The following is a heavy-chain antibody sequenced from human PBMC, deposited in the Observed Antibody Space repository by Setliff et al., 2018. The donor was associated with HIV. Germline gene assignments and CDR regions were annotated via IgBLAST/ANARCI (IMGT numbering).Heavy chain of an antibody. J-gene: IGHJ4*02. D-gene: IGHD3-22*01. CDR1: GFSMSNFYY. CDR2: IYDSGRT. CDR3: AKDRTVVVITIFDY. Sequence: PSETLSLTCDVSGFSMSNFYYWSWIRQPPGKGLEWIGYIYDSGRTYYNPSLKSRVTISVDTSKNQFSLKLSSVTAADTAVYYCAKDRTVVVITIFDYWGQGTLVTVSS. V-gene: IGHV4-38-2*02.